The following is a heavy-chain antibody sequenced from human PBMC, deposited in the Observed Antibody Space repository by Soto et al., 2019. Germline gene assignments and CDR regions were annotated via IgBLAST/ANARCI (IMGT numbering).Heavy chain of an antibody. J-gene: IGHJ6*02. CDR1: GYTFTSYG. D-gene: IGHD6-13*01. CDR3: ARVRPQQLVGYYYYGMDV. V-gene: IGHV1-18*01. CDR2: ISAYNGNT. Sequence: ASVKVSCKASGYTFTSYGISWVRQAPGQGLEWMGWISAYNGNTNYAQKLQGRVTMTTDTSTSTAYMELRSLRSDDTAVYYCARVRPQQLVGYYYYGMDVWGQGTTVTVSS.